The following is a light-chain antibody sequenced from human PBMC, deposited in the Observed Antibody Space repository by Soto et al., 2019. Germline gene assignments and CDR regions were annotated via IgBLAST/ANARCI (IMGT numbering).Light chain of an antibody. CDR2: GAS. J-gene: IGKJ1*01. CDR3: QQYGSSSWT. CDR1: PSISSSY. V-gene: IGKV3-20*01. Sequence: EIVLTQSPGTLSLSPGKRATLSCRASPSISSSYLAWYQQRPGQAPRLLIYGASSRATGIPDRFSGSGSGTEFTLTISRLEPEDFAVYYCQQYGSSSWTFGQGTKVEIK.